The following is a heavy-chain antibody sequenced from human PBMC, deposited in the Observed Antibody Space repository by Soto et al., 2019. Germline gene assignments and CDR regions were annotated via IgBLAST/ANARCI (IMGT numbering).Heavy chain of an antibody. D-gene: IGHD2-8*01. CDR3: TRDLMGVLVFDS. CDR2: ISYDGRNK. Sequence: LRLSCAVSGFIFSSYGMNWVRQAPGKGLEWVAVISYDGRNKFYADSVKGRFTISRDNSKNTVYLQMNSLRGEDTAVYYCTRDLMGVLVFDSWGQGTLVTVSS. V-gene: IGHV3-30*03. CDR1: GFIFSSYG. J-gene: IGHJ5*01.